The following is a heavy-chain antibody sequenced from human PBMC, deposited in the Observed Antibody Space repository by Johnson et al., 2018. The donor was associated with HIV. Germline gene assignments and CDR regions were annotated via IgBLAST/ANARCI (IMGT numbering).Heavy chain of an antibody. D-gene: IGHD3-22*01. CDR2: ISYDGSNK. CDR1: GFTVGSNY. Sequence: QMQLVESGGGLVQPGGSLRLSCAASGFTVGSNYMNWVRQAPGKGLEWVAVISYDGSNKYYADSVKGRFTISRDNSKNTLYLQMNSLRTEDTAMYYCAKGQSSGYPKDAFDIWGRGTIVIVSS. V-gene: IGHV3-30*18. J-gene: IGHJ3*02. CDR3: AKGQSSGYPKDAFDI.